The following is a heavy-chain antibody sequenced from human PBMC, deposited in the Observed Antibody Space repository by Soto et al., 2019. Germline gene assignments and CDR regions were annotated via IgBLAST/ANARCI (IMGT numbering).Heavy chain of an antibody. V-gene: IGHV1-18*01. CDR1: GSTFTSYS. Sequence: ASLKVSCKASGSTFTSYSISWVRQAPGQGLEWMGRISPNNGNTNYAQKLQGRVTITTDTSTSTAYMELSSLRSDDTAVYYCARVICVVAYCYYYYMDFWGKGTTVTVSS. CDR2: ISPNNGNT. CDR3: ARVICVVAYCYYYYMDF. D-gene: IGHD2-15*01. J-gene: IGHJ6*03.